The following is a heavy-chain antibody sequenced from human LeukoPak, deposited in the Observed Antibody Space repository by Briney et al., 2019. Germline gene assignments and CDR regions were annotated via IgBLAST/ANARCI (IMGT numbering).Heavy chain of an antibody. D-gene: IGHD3-3*01. Sequence: PSQTLSLTCTVSGGSVSSGSFYWTWIRQPPGKGLEWIGYIYYSGSTNYNPSLESRVTISVDTSKDQFSLKLNSVTAADTAVYYCARDFAPYYFDYWGQGTLVTVSS. J-gene: IGHJ4*02. CDR3: ARDFAPYYFDY. CDR1: GGSVSSGSFY. V-gene: IGHV4-61*01. CDR2: IYYSGST.